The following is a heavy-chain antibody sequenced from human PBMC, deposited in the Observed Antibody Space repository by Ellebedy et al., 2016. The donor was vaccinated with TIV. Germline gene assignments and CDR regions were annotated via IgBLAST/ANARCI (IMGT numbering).Heavy chain of an antibody. CDR3: ARGFVGIAAAGNDY. Sequence: AASVKVSCKASGYTFTGYYMHWVRQAPGQGLEWMGWINPNSGGTNYAQKFQGRVTMTRDTSISTAYMELSRLRSDDTAVYYCARGFVGIAAAGNDYWGQGTLVTVSS. CDR1: GYTFTGYY. J-gene: IGHJ4*02. D-gene: IGHD6-13*01. CDR2: INPNSGGT. V-gene: IGHV1-2*02.